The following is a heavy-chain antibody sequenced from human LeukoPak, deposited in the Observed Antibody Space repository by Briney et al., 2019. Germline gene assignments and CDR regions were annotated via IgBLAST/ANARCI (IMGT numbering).Heavy chain of an antibody. CDR1: GGSISSSNW. V-gene: IGHV4-4*02. J-gene: IGHJ4*02. CDR2: IYHSGST. D-gene: IGHD6-6*01. CDR3: ARRHVEYSSSSDPYYFDY. Sequence: SGTLSLTCAVSGGSISSSNWWSWVRQPPGKGLEWIGEIYHSGSTYYNPSLKSRVTISVDTSKNQFSLKLSSVTAADTAVYYCARRHVEYSSSSDPYYFDYWGQGTLVTVSS.